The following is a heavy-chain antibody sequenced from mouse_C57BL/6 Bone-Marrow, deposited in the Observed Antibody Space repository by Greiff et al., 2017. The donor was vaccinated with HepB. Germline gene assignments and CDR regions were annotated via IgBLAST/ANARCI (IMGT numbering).Heavy chain of an antibody. D-gene: IGHD1-1*01. V-gene: IGHV1-69*01. CDR2: IDPSDSYT. Sequence: QVQLQQPGAELVMPGASVKLSCKASGYTFTSYWMHWVKQRPGQGLEWIGEIDPSDSYTNYNQKFKGKSTLTVDKSSSTAYMQLSSLTSEDSAVYYCARSATTRFAYWGQGTLVTVSA. CDR3: ARSATTRFAY. J-gene: IGHJ3*01. CDR1: GYTFTSYW.